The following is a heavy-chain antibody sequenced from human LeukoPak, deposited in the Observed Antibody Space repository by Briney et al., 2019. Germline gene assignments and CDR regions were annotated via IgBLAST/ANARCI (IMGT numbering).Heavy chain of an antibody. CDR2: ISGSGDYT. CDR3: AKVTYGSGTYGAFDS. D-gene: IGHD3-10*01. Sequence: GGTLRLSCAASGFTFSSHGMSWVRQAPGKGLEWVAAISGSGDYTYYADSVKGRFTISRDNSKNTLYLQMNSLRAEDTAIYYCAKVTYGSGTYGAFDSWGQGTLVTVSS. CDR1: GFTFSSHG. V-gene: IGHV3-23*01. J-gene: IGHJ4*02.